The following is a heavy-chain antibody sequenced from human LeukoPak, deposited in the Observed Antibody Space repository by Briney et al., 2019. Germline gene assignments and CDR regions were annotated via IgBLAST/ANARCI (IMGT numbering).Heavy chain of an antibody. CDR2: ISYDGSNK. D-gene: IGHD2-15*01. CDR1: GFTFSSYG. Sequence: GGSLRLSCAASGFTFSSYGMHWVRQAPGKGLEWVAVISYDGSNKYYADSVKGRFTISRDNSKNTLYLQMNSLRAGDTAVYYCAKAMVVAAMWDYWGQGTLVTVSS. CDR3: AKAMVVAAMWDY. V-gene: IGHV3-30*18. J-gene: IGHJ4*02.